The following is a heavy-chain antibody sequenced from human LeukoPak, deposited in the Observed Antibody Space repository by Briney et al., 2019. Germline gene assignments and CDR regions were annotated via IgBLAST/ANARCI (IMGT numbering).Heavy chain of an antibody. CDR1: GGPISSGGYY. CDR2: IYYSGST. CDR3: ARDLKISSSWYGIDY. Sequence: PSETLSLTCTVSGGPISSGGYYWSWIRQHPGKGLEWIGYIYYSGSTYYKPSLKSRVTISVDTSKNQFSLKVISVTAADTAVYYCARDLKISSSWYGIDYWGQGTLVTVSS. V-gene: IGHV4-31*03. D-gene: IGHD6-13*01. J-gene: IGHJ4*02.